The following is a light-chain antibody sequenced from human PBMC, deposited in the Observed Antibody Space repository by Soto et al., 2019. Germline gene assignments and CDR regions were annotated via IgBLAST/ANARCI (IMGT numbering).Light chain of an antibody. CDR3: SSYTSSSTLVG. J-gene: IGLJ2*01. CDR2: DVS. V-gene: IGLV2-14*01. CDR1: SSDVGGYNY. Sequence: QSALTQPASVSGSPGQSITISCTGTSSDVGGYNYVSWYQQHPGKAPKLIIYDVSNRPSGVSNRFSGSKSGNTASLTISGLQAEDEDDYSCSSYTSSSTLVGFGGGTKVTVL.